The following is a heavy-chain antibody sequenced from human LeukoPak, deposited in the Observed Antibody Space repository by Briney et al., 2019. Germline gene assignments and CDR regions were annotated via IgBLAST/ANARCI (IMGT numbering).Heavy chain of an antibody. CDR2: IRYDGNIK. CDR1: GFNFSAYG. CDR3: AKDLYGSGSYQIRLFDY. D-gene: IGHD3-10*01. Sequence: PGGSLRLSCAASGFNFSAYGMHWVRQAPGKGLEWVTFIRYDGNIKYYADSVKGRFTISRDNSKNTLYLQMNSLRAEDTAVYYCAKDLYGSGSYQIRLFDYWGQGTLVTVSS. J-gene: IGHJ4*02. V-gene: IGHV3-30*02.